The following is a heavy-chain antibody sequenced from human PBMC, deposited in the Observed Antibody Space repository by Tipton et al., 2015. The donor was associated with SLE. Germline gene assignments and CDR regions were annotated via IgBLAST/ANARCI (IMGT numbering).Heavy chain of an antibody. V-gene: IGHV4-59*01. J-gene: IGHJ4*02. Sequence: TLSLTCTVSGGSISGYYWSWIRQPPGKGLEWIGYTLHTGGSNYSPSLKSRVTISVDASRIQFSLKLTSVTAADTAVYYCARRIGDRFDYWGQGTLVTVSS. CDR1: GGSISGYY. CDR2: TLHTGGS. D-gene: IGHD3-16*01. CDR3: ARRIGDRFDY.